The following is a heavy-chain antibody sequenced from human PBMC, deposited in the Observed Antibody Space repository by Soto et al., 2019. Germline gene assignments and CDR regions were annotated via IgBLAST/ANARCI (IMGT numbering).Heavy chain of an antibody. CDR1: GYTFTSYG. D-gene: IGHD2-2*01. CDR2: ISGYSGNT. Sequence: ASVKVSCKASGYTFTSYGISWVRQAPGQGLEWMGWISGYSGNTNYEQKFQGRASMTTDTSTSTAYMELRSLRSDDTAVYYCARGGYCSSTSRYRDYYRGMDVWGQGTTVTV. J-gene: IGHJ6*02. V-gene: IGHV1-18*04. CDR3: ARGGYCSSTSRYRDYYRGMDV.